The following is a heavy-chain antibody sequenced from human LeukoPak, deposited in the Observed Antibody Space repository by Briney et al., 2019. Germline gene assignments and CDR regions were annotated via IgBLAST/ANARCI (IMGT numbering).Heavy chain of an antibody. CDR3: ARFIAAPYYFDY. D-gene: IGHD6-13*01. J-gene: IGHJ4*02. CDR1: GFTLSNAW. CDR2: IKSKTNGETR. V-gene: IGHV3-15*01. Sequence: GGSLRLSCAASGFTLSNAWMNWVRQAPGKGLEWVGLIKSKTNGETRDYAAPVKGRFTISRDNSKNTLYLQMNSLRAEDTAVYYCARFIAAPYYFDYWGRGTLVTVSS.